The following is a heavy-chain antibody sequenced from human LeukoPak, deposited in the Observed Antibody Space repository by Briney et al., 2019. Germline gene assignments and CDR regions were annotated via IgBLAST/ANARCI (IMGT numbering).Heavy chain of an antibody. CDR1: GFTFSSYS. D-gene: IGHD5-24*01. CDR2: TSRSSNYI. V-gene: IGHV3-21*01. CDR3: ARGENNYGYYYFDY. Sequence: PGGSLRLSCAASGFTFSSYSMNWVRQAPGKGLEWVSSTSRSSNYIYYADSVKGRFTISRDNAKNSLYLQINSLRAEDTSVYYCARGENNYGYYYFDYWGQGTLVTVSS. J-gene: IGHJ4*02.